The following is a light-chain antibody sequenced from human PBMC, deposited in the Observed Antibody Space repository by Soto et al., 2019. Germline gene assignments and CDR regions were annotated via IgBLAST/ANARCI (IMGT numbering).Light chain of an antibody. CDR2: GAS. CDR1: QSVSSN. CDR3: QQYSNWPLYS. V-gene: IGKV3-15*01. J-gene: IGKJ2*01. Sequence: EIVMTQSPATLSVSPGERATLSCRASQSVSSNLAWYQQKPGQAPRLLIYGASTRATGIPARFSGSGSGTEFTLTITSLQSEDCAVYYCQQYSNWPLYSFGQATKLDIK.